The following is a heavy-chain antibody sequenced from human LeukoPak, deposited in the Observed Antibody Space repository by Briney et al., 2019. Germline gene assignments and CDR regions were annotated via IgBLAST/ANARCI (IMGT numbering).Heavy chain of an antibody. CDR2: IKQDGAEK. V-gene: IGHV3-7*01. CDR1: GFSFSSYW. D-gene: IGHD3-10*01. CDR3: ARTYYGSGFGMDV. J-gene: IGHJ6*02. Sequence: GGSLRLSCAASGFSFSSYWMSWVRQAPGKGLEWVANIKQDGAEKYYVDSVMGRFTISRDNAENSLFLQMNSLRAEDTAVYYCARTYYGSGFGMDVWGQGTTVTVSS.